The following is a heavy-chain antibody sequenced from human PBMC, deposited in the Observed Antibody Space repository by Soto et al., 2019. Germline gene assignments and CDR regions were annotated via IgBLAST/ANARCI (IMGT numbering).Heavy chain of an antibody. J-gene: IGHJ4*02. CDR1: GFNFKSYA. V-gene: IGHV3-23*01. CDR2: VSGGAAT. Sequence: DVQLLESGGGLVQPVGSLRLSCAASGFNFKSYAMNWVRQTPGKGLEWVATVSGGAATTYADSVRGRFTISRDKSGNTVSLQMNSLRAEDSAVYYCATGSHIAARPFFFDYWGRGTLVSVSS. CDR3: ATGSHIAARPFFFDY. D-gene: IGHD6-6*01.